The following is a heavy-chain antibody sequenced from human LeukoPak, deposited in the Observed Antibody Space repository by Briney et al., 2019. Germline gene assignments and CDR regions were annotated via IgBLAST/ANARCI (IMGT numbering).Heavy chain of an antibody. CDR2: IKQDGSEQ. CDR3: ARGHPVGDDP. D-gene: IGHD1-26*01. V-gene: IGHV3-7*01. Sequence: GGSLKLSCAASGFTFSTYWMSWVRQAPGKGLEWVANIKQDGSEQYYVDSVKGRFTISRDNAMNSLYLQMDSLRVEDTAVYYCARGHPVGDDPWGQGTLVTVSS. CDR1: GFTFSTYW. J-gene: IGHJ5*02.